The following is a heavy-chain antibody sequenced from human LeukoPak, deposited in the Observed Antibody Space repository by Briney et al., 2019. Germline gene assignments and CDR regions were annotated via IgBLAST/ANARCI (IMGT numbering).Heavy chain of an antibody. J-gene: IGHJ1*01. Sequence: ASVKVSCKASGYTFTSYYMHWVRQAPGQGLEWMGIINPSGGSTSYAQKFQGRVTMTEDTSTDTAYMELSSLRSEDTAVYYCATVPGGSYFRPVQHWGQGTLVTVSS. CDR3: ATVPGGSYFRPVQH. V-gene: IGHV1-46*01. CDR2: INPSGGST. CDR1: GYTFTSYY. D-gene: IGHD1-26*01.